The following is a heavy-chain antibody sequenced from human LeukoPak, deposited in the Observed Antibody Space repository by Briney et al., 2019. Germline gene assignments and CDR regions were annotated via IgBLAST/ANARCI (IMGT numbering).Heavy chain of an antibody. CDR2: IYYSGST. J-gene: IGHJ3*02. D-gene: IGHD7-27*01. Sequence: PSETLSLTCTVSGGSIGSYYWSWIRQPPGKGLEWIGYIYYSGSTYYNPSLKSRVTISVDTSKNQFSLTLSSVTAADTAVYYCASAKWGSEKAFDIWGQGTMVTVSS. CDR3: ASAKWGSEKAFDI. CDR1: GGSIGSYY. V-gene: IGHV4-59*01.